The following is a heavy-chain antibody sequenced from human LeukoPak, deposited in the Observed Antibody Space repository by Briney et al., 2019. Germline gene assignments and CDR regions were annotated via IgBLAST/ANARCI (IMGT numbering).Heavy chain of an antibody. Sequence: ASVKVSCKVSGYTLTELSMHWVRQAPGKGLEWMGGFDPEDGEAIYAQKFQGRVTMTEDTSTDTAYMELSSLRSEDTAVYYCAAPAAPYYYYGMDVWGQGTTVTVSS. CDR3: AAPAAPYYYYGMDV. CDR2: FDPEDGEA. V-gene: IGHV1-24*01. J-gene: IGHJ6*02. CDR1: GYTLTELS. D-gene: IGHD2-2*01.